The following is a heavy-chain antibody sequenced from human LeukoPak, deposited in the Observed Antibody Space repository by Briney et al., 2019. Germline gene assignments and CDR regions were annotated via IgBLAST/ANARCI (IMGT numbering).Heavy chain of an antibody. V-gene: IGHV4-59*08. CDR3: ARRDGYNWVFDY. D-gene: IGHD5-24*01. CDR2: IYYSGST. Sequence: PSETLSLTCTVSGGSISSYYWSWIRQPPGKGLEWLAYIYYSGSTNYNPSLKSRVTISVDTSKNQFSLKLSSVTAADTAVYYCARRDGYNWVFDYWGQGTLVTVSS. J-gene: IGHJ4*02. CDR1: GGSISSYY.